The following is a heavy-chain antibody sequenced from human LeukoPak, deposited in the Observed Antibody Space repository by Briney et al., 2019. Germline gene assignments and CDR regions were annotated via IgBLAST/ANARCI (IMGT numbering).Heavy chain of an antibody. CDR2: IGYDGSNK. CDR1: GFTFSSYG. CDR3: ARAALYDILTGVYYYYGMDV. V-gene: IGHV3-33*01. D-gene: IGHD3-9*01. Sequence: PGRSLRLSCAASGFTFSSYGMHWVRQAPGKGLEWVAVIGYDGSNKYYADSVKGRFTISRDNSKNTLYLQMNSLRAEDTAVYYCARAALYDILTGVYYYYGMDVWGQGATVTVSS. J-gene: IGHJ6*02.